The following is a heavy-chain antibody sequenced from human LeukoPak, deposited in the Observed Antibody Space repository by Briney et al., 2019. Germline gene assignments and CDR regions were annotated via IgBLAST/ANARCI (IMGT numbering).Heavy chain of an antibody. V-gene: IGHV7-4-1*02. CDR3: ARDNLADYYDSSGSPSWGD. D-gene: IGHD3-22*01. Sequence: ASVKVSCKASGYTFTSYAMNWVRQAPGQGLEWMGWINTNTGNPTYAQGFTGRFVFSLDTSVSTAYLQISSLKAEGTAVYYCARDNLADYYDSSGSPSWGDWGQGTLVTVSS. J-gene: IGHJ4*02. CDR2: INTNTGNP. CDR1: GYTFTSYA.